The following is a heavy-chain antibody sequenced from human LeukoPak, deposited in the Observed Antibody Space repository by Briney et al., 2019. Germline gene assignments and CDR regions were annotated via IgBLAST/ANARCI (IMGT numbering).Heavy chain of an antibody. Sequence: PGGSLRLSCAASGFTFSSYSMNWVRQAPGKGLEWVSSISSSSSYIYYADSVKGRFTISRDNAKNSLYLQMNSLRAEDTAVYYCARVVTIFGVVIHYYYYYMDAWGKGTTVTVSS. CDR1: GFTFSSYS. V-gene: IGHV3-21*01. D-gene: IGHD3-3*01. J-gene: IGHJ6*03. CDR2: ISSSSSYI. CDR3: ARVVTIFGVVIHYYYYYMDA.